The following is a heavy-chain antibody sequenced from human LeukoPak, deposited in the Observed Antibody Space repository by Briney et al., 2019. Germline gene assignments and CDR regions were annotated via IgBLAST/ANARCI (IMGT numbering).Heavy chain of an antibody. CDR1: GYTFTGYY. CDR2: INPNSGGT. CDR3: ARERAVQGYCSGGRCYINDY. D-gene: IGHD2-15*01. J-gene: IGHJ4*02. Sequence: GASVKVSCKASGYTFTGYYMHWVRQAPGQGLEWMGRINPNSGGTNYAQKFQGRVTMTRDTSISTAYMELSRLRSDDTAVYYCARERAVQGYCSGGRCYINDYWGQGTLVTVSS. V-gene: IGHV1-2*06.